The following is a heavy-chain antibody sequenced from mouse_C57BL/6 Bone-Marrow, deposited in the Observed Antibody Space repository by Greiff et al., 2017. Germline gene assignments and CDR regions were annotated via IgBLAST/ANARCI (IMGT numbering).Heavy chain of an antibody. V-gene: IGHV1-69*01. CDR3: ARRYGSSYGLAY. J-gene: IGHJ3*01. CDR1: GYTFTSYW. D-gene: IGHD1-1*01. CDR2: IDPSDSYT. Sequence: VQLQQPGAELVMPGASVKLSCKASGYTFTSYWMHWVKQRPGQGLEWIGEIDPSDSYTNYNQKFKGKSTLTVDKSSSTAYMQLSSLTSEDSAVYYCARRYGSSYGLAYGGQGTLVTVSA.